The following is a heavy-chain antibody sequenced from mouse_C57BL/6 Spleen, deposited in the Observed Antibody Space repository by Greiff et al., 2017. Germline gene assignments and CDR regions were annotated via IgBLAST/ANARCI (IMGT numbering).Heavy chain of an antibody. Sequence: VQLQQPGAELVRPGSSVKLSCKASGYPFTSYWMHWVKQRPIQGLEWIGNIDPSDSETHYNQKFKDKATLTVDKSYSTAYMQLSSLTSEDSAVYYGARDGSRDYYAMDYWGQGTSVTVSS. CDR3: ARDGSRDYYAMDY. CDR1: GYPFTSYW. V-gene: IGHV1-52*01. J-gene: IGHJ4*01. CDR2: IDPSDSET. D-gene: IGHD1-1*01.